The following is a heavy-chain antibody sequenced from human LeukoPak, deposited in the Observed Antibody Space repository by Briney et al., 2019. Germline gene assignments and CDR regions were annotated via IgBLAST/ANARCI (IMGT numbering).Heavy chain of an antibody. D-gene: IGHD3-10*01. CDR1: GGSISSHY. V-gene: IGHV4-59*11. CDR2: IYYSGST. J-gene: IGHJ6*03. CDR3: ARVLRGGYYYMDV. Sequence: SETLSLTCTVSGGSISSHYWSWIRQPPGKGLEWIGYIYYSGSTNYNPSPKSRVTISVDTSKNQFSLKLSSVTAADTAVYYCARVLRGGYYYMDVWGKGTTVTVSS.